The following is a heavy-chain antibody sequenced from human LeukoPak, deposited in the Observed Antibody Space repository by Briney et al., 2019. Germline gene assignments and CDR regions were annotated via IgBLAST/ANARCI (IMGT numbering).Heavy chain of an antibody. J-gene: IGHJ4*02. V-gene: IGHV3-15*01. CDR2: IKSKIDGGLK. Sequence: GGSLILSCAAPGFTFTNYAMSWVRQAPGEGLEWVARIKSKIDGGLKDYAAPVKGTFTISRDDSENTVYLQINSLKIEDTAMYYCATGRSGYFDSWGQGTLVTVSS. CDR3: ATGRSGYFDS. CDR1: GFTFTNYA.